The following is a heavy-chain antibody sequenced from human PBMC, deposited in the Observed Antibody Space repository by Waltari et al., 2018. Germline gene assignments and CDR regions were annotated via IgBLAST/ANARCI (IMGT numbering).Heavy chain of an antibody. J-gene: IGHJ4*02. CDR2: VRSDGKT. Sequence: QLQLQESGPGLVKPSGTLSLICAVSGDSMSTSDYWSWVRQPPGKGLEWIGQVRSDGKTNYNPSFASRVTMSLDTSTYHFALKLTSATAADTALYYCARDRGRGLYLDTWGQGTLVTVSP. CDR3: ARDRGRGLYLDT. CDR1: GDSMSTSDY. V-gene: IGHV4-4*02. D-gene: IGHD1-1*01.